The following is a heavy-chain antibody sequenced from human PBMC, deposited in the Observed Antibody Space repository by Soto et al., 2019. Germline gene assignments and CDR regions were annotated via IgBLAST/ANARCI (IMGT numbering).Heavy chain of an antibody. J-gene: IGHJ4*02. Sequence: SETLSLTCTVSGASMSRGGYYWSWIRQHPGKGLEWIGYIYYSGSTNYNPSLKSRVTISVDTSKNQFSLKLSSVTAADTAVYYCARHHDSWGQGTLVTVSS. V-gene: IGHV4-61*08. CDR3: ARHHDS. CDR2: IYYSGST. CDR1: GASMSRGGYY.